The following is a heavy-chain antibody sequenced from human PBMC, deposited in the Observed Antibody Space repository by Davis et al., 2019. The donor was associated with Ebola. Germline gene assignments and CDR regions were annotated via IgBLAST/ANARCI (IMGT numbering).Heavy chain of an antibody. CDR2: IYPGDSDT. D-gene: IGHD3-22*01. J-gene: IGHJ6*02. CDR3: ARQGSYYDSDQSYGMDV. V-gene: IGHV5-51*01. CDR1: GYSFTSYW. Sequence: PGGSLRLSCKGSGYSFTSYWIGWVRQMPGKGLEWMGIIYPGDSDTRYSPSFQGQVTISADKSISTAYLQWSSLKASDTAMYYCARQGSYYDSDQSYGMDVWGQGTTVTVSS.